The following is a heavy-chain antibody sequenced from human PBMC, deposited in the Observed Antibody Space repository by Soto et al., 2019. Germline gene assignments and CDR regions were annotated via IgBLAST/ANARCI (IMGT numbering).Heavy chain of an antibody. V-gene: IGHV3-73*01. CDR2: IRSKANSYAT. J-gene: IGHJ3*02. CDR3: TRLLWIADAFDI. Sequence: VGSLRLSCAASGFTFSGSAMHWVRQASGKGLEWVGRIRSKANSYATAYAASVKGRFTISRDDSKNTAYLQMNSLKTEDTAVYYCTRLLWIADAFDIWGQGTMVTVSS. D-gene: IGHD2-2*03. CDR1: GFTFSGSA.